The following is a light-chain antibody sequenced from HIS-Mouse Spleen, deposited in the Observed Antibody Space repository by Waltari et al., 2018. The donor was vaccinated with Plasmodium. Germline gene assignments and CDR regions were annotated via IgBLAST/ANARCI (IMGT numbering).Light chain of an antibody. CDR1: RSVLYSSNNKNY. CDR3: QQYYSTPLT. V-gene: IGKV4-1*01. J-gene: IGKJ4*01. Sequence: DIVMTQSPDSLAVSLGERATINCKSSRSVLYSSNNKNYLAWYQQKPGQPPKLLIYWASTRESGVPDRLSGSESGTDFTLTISSLQADDVAVYYCQQYYSTPLTFGGGTKVEIE. CDR2: WAS.